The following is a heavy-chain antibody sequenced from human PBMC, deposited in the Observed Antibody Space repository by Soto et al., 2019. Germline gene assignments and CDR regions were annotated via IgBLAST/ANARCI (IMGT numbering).Heavy chain of an antibody. CDR2: ISAYNGNT. J-gene: IGHJ6*02. Sequence: ASVKVSCKASGYTFTSYGISWVLQAPGQGLEWMGWISAYNGNTNYAQKLQGRVTMTTDTSTSTAYMELRSLRSDDTAVYYCARVFRFLEWLLPGGMDVWGQGTTVTVSS. D-gene: IGHD3-3*01. V-gene: IGHV1-18*04. CDR1: GYTFTSYG. CDR3: ARVFRFLEWLLPGGMDV.